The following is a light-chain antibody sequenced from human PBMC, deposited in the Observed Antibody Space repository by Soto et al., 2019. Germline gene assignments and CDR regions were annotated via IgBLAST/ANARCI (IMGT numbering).Light chain of an antibody. V-gene: IGLV2-23*02. CDR3: CSYAGTSTYV. CDR1: SSDVGSYNL. J-gene: IGLJ1*01. CDR2: EVS. Sequence: QSALTQPASVSGSPGQSITISCTGASSDVGSYNLVSWYQQHPGKAPKIMIYEVSKRPSGVSSRFSGSKSGNTASLTISELQAEDEADYYCCSYAGTSTYVFGTGTKVTVL.